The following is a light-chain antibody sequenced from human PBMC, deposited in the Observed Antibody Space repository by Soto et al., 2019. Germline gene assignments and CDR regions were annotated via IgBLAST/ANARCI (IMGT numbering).Light chain of an antibody. V-gene: IGKV3-15*01. Sequence: EIVMTQSPATLSVSPGGSATLSCRASQHVSSNLAWYRQKPGQPPTLLIYRAPTRATGIPATFSGSGSGTEFTLTISSLQSEDFAVYYCQQYNKWPYTFGQGTKLEI. CDR1: QHVSSN. CDR2: RAP. J-gene: IGKJ2*01. CDR3: QQYNKWPYT.